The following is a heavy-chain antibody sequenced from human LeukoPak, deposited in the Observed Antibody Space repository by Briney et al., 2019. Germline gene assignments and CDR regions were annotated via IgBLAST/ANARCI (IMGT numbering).Heavy chain of an antibody. Sequence: DPSETLSLTCAVYGGSFSGYYWSWIRQPPGKGLEWVSAISGSASSTYHADSVKGRFTISRDNSKNTLYLQMNSLRAEDTAVYYCARGGVDYGSGSSSYYYYYYMDVWGKGTTVTVSS. CDR1: GGSFSGYY. CDR3: ARGGVDYGSGSSSYYYYYYMDV. CDR2: ISGSASST. J-gene: IGHJ6*03. D-gene: IGHD3-10*01. V-gene: IGHV3-23*01.